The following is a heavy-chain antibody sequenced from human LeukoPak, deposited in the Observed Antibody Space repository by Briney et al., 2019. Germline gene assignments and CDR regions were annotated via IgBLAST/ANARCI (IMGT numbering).Heavy chain of an antibody. CDR3: ARDPGQYYDILTGYYTRYYFEY. J-gene: IGHJ4*02. CDR1: SYTFTSYG. Sequence: TVKVSCKASSYTFTSYGINWVRQAPGQGLEWMGWISTYNADTDYTQKFQGRVTMTTETSTSTAYMEVRSLRSDDTAVYYCARDPGQYYDILTGYYTRYYFEYWGQGTRVTVSS. D-gene: IGHD3-9*01. CDR2: ISTYNADT. V-gene: IGHV1-18*01.